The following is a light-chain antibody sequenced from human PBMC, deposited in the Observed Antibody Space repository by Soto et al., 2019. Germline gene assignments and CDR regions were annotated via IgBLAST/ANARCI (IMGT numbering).Light chain of an antibody. Sequence: EIVLTQSPGTLSLSPGERATLSCRASQSVSSNNLAWYQHKRGHAPRLLMYGASSRATGIPDRFSGSGSGTDFTLTITRLEPEDFAVYYCQQYGTSPRTFGQGTKVEIK. J-gene: IGKJ1*01. CDR2: GAS. CDR1: QSVSSNN. V-gene: IGKV3-20*01. CDR3: QQYGTSPRT.